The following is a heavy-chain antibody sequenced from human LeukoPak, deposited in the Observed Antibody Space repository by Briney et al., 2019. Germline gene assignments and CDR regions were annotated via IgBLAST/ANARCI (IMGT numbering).Heavy chain of an antibody. D-gene: IGHD3-3*01. J-gene: IGHJ4*02. CDR1: GFTFSSYW. V-gene: IGHV3-74*01. CDR3: ARELRYDFWSGYDYYFDY. Sequence: GGSLRLSCAASGFTFSSYWMHWVRQAPGKGLVWVSRINSDGSSTSYADSVKGRFTISRDNAKNTLYLQMNGLRAEDTAVYYCARELRYDFWSGYDYYFDYWGQGTLVTVSS. CDR2: INSDGSST.